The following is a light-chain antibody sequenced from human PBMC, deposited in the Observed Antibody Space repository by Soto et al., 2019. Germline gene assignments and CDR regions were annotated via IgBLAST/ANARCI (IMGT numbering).Light chain of an antibody. CDR2: GAS. CDR3: LQHNNYPWP. V-gene: IGKV1-17*01. CDR1: LDIGLE. J-gene: IGKJ1*01. Sequence: DIQLAQSPSSLSASVGDRVTIICRSSLDIGLELGWYQQRPWEAPKRLIYGASNLQSGVPGRFSGGGSGTRFTLTISSLQHGDSAPYYCLQHNNYPWPFGRGTTVAI.